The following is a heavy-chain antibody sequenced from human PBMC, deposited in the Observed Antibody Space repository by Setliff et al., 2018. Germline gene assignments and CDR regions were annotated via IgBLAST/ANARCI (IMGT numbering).Heavy chain of an antibody. CDR3: ARQIALGDSSGYGTRSPRAALHY. V-gene: IGHV3-23*01. J-gene: IGHJ4*02. CDR2: ISDSGGRT. CDR1: GLTFGSYG. Sequence: GGSLRLSCAASGLTFGSYGMNWVRQAPGKGLEWVSGISDSGGRTYYGDSVKGRFTISRDNSKNTVYLQMNSLRAEDTAVYYCARQIALGDSSGYGTRSPRAALHYWGQGTLVTVS. D-gene: IGHD3-22*01.